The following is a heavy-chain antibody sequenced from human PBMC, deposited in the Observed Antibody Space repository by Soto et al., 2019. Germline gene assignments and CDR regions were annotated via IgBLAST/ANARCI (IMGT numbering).Heavy chain of an antibody. J-gene: IGHJ4*02. Sequence: LRLSCAASGFTFSTYWMHWVRQAPGKGLVWVSRINSGGSSTNYAESVKGRFTIPRDNAKNTLYLHMNSLRAEDTAVYYCAGRDCTNGICYFYWGQGTLVTVSS. CDR3: AGRDCTNGICYFY. CDR1: GFTFSTYW. V-gene: IGHV3-74*01. CDR2: INSGGSST. D-gene: IGHD2-8*01.